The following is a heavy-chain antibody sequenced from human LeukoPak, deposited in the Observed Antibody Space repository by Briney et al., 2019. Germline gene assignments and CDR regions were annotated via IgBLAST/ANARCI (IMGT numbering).Heavy chain of an antibody. V-gene: IGHV4-59*01. CDR1: GGSISSYY. CDR3: ARESRYYGSGSYSYYFDY. J-gene: IGHJ4*02. CDR2: IYYSGST. D-gene: IGHD3-10*01. Sequence: PSETLSLTCTVSGGSISSYYWSWIRQPPGKGLEWIGYIYYSGSTNYNPSLKSRVTISVDTSKNQFSLKLSSVTAADTAVYYCARESRYYGSGSYSYYFDYWGQGTLVTVSS.